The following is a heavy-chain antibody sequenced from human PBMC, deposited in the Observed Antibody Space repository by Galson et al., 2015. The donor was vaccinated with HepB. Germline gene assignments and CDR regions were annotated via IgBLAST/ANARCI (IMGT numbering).Heavy chain of an antibody. CDR2: ISSENSYI. CDR3: ARDYRTSSSPWFDP. V-gene: IGHV3-21*01. D-gene: IGHD6-6*01. Sequence: SLRLSCAASGFTFSSYSMNWVRQAPGKGLEWVSSISSENSYIHYADSVKGRFTISRDNAKNSLYLQMNSLRADDTAVYYCARDYRTSSSPWFDPWGQGTLVTVSS. J-gene: IGHJ5*02. CDR1: GFTFSSYS.